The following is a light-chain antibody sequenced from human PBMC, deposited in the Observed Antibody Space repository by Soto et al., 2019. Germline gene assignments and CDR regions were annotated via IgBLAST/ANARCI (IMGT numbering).Light chain of an antibody. CDR1: SCDVGGYNY. CDR2: DVS. J-gene: IGLJ2*01. CDR3: SSYTSSSTLV. Sequence: QSALTQPASVSGSPVQSVTISCTGTSCDVGGYNYVSWYQQHPGKAPKLMIYDVSNRPSGVSNRFSGSKSGNTASLTISGLQAEDEADYYCSSYTSSSTLVFGGGTKLTVL. V-gene: IGLV2-14*01.